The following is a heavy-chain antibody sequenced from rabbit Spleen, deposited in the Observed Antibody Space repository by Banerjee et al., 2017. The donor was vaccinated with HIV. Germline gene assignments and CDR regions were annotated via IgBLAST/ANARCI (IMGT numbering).Heavy chain of an antibody. D-gene: IGHD4-2*01. Sequence: QSLEESGGGLVQPEGSLTLTCTASGFSFSNYYYMCWVRQAPGKGLEWIGCIYTGNSGRTWYANWAKGRFTISKTSSTTVTLQMTSLTAADTATYFCAREIDGGYAGWGYLELWGQGTLVTVS. CDR2: IYTGNSGRT. V-gene: IGHV1S40*01. J-gene: IGHJ4*01. CDR3: AREIDGGYAGWGYLEL. CDR1: GFSFSNYYY.